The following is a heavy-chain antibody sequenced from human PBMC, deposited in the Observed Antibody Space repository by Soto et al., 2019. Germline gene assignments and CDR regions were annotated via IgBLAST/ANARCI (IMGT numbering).Heavy chain of an antibody. V-gene: IGHV3-53*01. CDR1: GFRVTSNY. CDR2: IYAGGNT. J-gene: IGHJ4*02. CDR3: ARVTTFYDILTSSYALNYFDY. Sequence: GGSLRLSCAASGFRVTSNYMTWVRQAPGKGLECVSVIYAGGNTYYPDSVKGRFTISSDNSKKTLFLQMNTLRAEDTAVYYCARVTTFYDILTSSYALNYFDYWGQGTRVTVSS. D-gene: IGHD3-9*01.